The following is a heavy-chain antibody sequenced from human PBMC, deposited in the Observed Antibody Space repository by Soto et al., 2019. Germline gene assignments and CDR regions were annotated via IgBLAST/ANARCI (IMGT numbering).Heavy chain of an antibody. Sequence: QPSETLSLTCSVSGGSISGSYWSWVRQAPGKGLEWVSAISGSGGSTYYADSVKGRFTISRDNSKNTLYLQMNSLRAEDTAVYYCANPPMGGQLDGTDVWGQGTTVTVSS. CDR3: ANPPMGGQLDGTDV. CDR1: GGSISGSY. D-gene: IGHD6-6*01. J-gene: IGHJ6*02. V-gene: IGHV3-23*01. CDR2: ISGSGGST.